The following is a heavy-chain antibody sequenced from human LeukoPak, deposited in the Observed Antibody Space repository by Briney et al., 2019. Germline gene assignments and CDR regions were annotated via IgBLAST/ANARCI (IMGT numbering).Heavy chain of an antibody. CDR1: GFTFSDYA. J-gene: IGHJ4*02. CDR2: ISGSGGST. V-gene: IGHV3-23*01. CDR3: AKDRSSWRGYSSGQSY. Sequence: PGGSLTLSCAASGFTFSDYAMSWVRQAPGKGLEWVSAISGSGGSTYYADSVKGRFTISRDNSKNTLYLQMNSLRAEDTAVYYCAKDRSSWRGYSSGQSYWGQGTLVTVSS. D-gene: IGHD6-19*01.